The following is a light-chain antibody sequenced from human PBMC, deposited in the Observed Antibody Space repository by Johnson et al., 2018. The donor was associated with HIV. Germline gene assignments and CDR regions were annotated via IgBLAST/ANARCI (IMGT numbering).Light chain of an antibody. J-gene: IGLJ1*01. CDR2: DNN. Sequence: QSVLTQPPSVSAAPGQKVTISCSGSSSNIGNNYVSWYQQLPGTAPKLLIYDNNKRPSGIPDRFSGSKSGTSATLGITGLQTGDEADYYCGTWDTRLSAGVVGPGTKVSVL. CDR1: SSNIGNNY. V-gene: IGLV1-51*01. CDR3: GTWDTRLSAGV.